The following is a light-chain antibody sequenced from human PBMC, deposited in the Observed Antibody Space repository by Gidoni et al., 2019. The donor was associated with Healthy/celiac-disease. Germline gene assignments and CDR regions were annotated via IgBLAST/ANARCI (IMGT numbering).Light chain of an antibody. V-gene: IGKV3-20*01. Sequence: EIVLTQSPGTLSLSPGERATLSCRASQSVSSSYLAWDQQKPGQAPRLLIYGAASRATGIPDRFSGSGSGTEFTLTISRLEPEDFAVYYCQQYGSSSWTFGQGAKVEIK. CDR1: QSVSSSY. CDR3: QQYGSSSWT. CDR2: GAA. J-gene: IGKJ1*01.